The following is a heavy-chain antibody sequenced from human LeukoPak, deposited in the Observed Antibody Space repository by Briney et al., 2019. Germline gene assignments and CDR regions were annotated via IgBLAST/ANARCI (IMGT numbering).Heavy chain of an antibody. CDR1: GFTFSRNA. V-gene: IGHV3-23*01. CDR3: AGLNARYDILTGYYHD. J-gene: IGHJ4*02. CDR2: ISGSGSDT. D-gene: IGHD3-9*01. Sequence: GGSLRLSCAASGFTFSRNAMIWVRQAPGKGLEWISAISGSGSDTYYADSVKGRFTISRDNSKNTLYLQMNSLRAEDTAVYYCAGLNARYDILTGYYHDWGQGTLVTVSS.